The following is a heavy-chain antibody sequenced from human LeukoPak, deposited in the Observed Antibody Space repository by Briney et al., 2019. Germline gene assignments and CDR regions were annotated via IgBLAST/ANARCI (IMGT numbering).Heavy chain of an antibody. CDR1: GFTFSDAW. V-gene: IGHV3-11*04. J-gene: IGHJ4*02. Sequence: GGSLRLSCAASGFTFSDAWMHWVRQAPGKGLEWVSYISSSGSTIYYADSVKGRFTISRDNAKSSLYLQMNSLRAEDTAVYYCARKRGDYIFDYFDYWGQGTLVTVSS. CDR3: ARKRGDYIFDYFDY. CDR2: ISSSGSTI. D-gene: IGHD2-21*02.